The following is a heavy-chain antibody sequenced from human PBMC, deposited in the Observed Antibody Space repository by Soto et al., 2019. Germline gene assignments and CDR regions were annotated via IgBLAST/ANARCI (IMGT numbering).Heavy chain of an antibody. D-gene: IGHD4-17*01. V-gene: IGHV3-66*01. CDR3: ATRMTTAPY. CDR2: IYSGGDT. Sequence: EAHLVGSGGGLVQPGGSLRLSCAASGFAVSANYLSWVRQAPGKGLEGVSLIYSGGDTDYADSVRCRFTISRDNSKNTLSLQMNSLKAEDTAVYYCATRMTTAPYWCQGAVVNFSS. CDR1: GFAVSANY. J-gene: IGHJ4*02.